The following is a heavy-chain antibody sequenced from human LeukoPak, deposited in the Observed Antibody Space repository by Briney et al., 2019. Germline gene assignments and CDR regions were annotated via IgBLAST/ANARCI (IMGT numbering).Heavy chain of an antibody. V-gene: IGHV1-2*02. CDR3: ARGKPIGDYYMDV. D-gene: IGHD3-3*01. CDR1: GYTFTGYY. CDR2: INPNSGGT. J-gene: IGHJ6*03. Sequence: ASVTVSCRASGYTFTGYYMHWVRQAPGQGLEGMGWINPNSGGTNYAQKFQGRVTITRDTSISTAYMELSRLRSDDTAVYYCARGKPIGDYYMDVWGKGTTVTISS.